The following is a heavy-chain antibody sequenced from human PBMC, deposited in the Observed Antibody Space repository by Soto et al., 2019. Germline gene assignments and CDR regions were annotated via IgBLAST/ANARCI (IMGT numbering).Heavy chain of an antibody. Sequence: QVQLVQSGAEVKERGSSVKVSCKASGGTFSSYAISWVRQAPGQGLEWMGGIIPIFDTTNYAQKFQGRVTITADESTSTAYMELSSLRSEDTAVYYCARGGYGDYGEPGMDVWGQGTTVTVSS. J-gene: IGHJ6*02. CDR1: GGTFSSYA. D-gene: IGHD4-17*01. CDR3: ARGGYGDYGEPGMDV. V-gene: IGHV1-69*12. CDR2: IIPIFDTT.